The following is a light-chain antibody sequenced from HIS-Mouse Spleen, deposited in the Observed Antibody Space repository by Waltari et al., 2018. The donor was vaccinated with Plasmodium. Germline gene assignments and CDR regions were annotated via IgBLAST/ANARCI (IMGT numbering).Light chain of an antibody. V-gene: IGLV2-8*01. J-gene: IGLJ2*01. CDR3: SSYAGSNNLV. CDR2: EVS. Sequence: QSALTQPPSASGSPGQSVTMSCTGTSKDVGGYTCVSWYQQHPGKAPKLMIYEVSKRPSGVPDRFSGSKSGNTASLTVAGLQAEDEADYYCSSYAGSNNLVFGGGTKLTVL. CDR1: SKDVGGYTC.